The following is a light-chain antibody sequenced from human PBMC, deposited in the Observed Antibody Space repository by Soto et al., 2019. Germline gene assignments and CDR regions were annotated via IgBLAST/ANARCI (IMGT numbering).Light chain of an antibody. CDR1: QSLLYNSNNKNY. CDR3: QQYYNDPWT. CDR2: WAS. Sequence: DIVMTQSPDSLAVSLGERATINCKSSQSLLYNSNNKNYLAWFQQKSGQPPKLLIYWASTRESGVPDRFSGSGSGKDYTLTVSSLQAEDVAVYYCQQYYNDPWTFGQGTRVEIK. J-gene: IGKJ1*01. V-gene: IGKV4-1*01.